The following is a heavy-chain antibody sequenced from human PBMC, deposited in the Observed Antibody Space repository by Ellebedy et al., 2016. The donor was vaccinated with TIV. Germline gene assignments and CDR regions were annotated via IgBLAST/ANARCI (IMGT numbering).Heavy chain of an antibody. D-gene: IGHD4-17*01. CDR3: ARPLRSTVTTSIYFDY. Sequence: SETLSLXXTVSGGSISRSSDYWGWIRQPPGKGLEWIGSIYYSGSTYYNPSLNSRVTISIDTSKNQFSLNLSSVTAADTAVYYCARPLRSTVTTSIYFDYWGQGTLVTVSS. J-gene: IGHJ4*02. CDR2: IYYSGST. CDR1: GGSISRSSDY. V-gene: IGHV4-39*01.